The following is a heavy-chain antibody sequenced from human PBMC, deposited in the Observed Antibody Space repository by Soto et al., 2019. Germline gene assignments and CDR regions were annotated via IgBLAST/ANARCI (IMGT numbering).Heavy chain of an antibody. J-gene: IGHJ6*02. Sequence: QVQLVQSGAEVKKPGSSVKVSCKASGGTFSSYAISWVRQAPGQGLEWMGGIIPIFGTANYAQKFQGRVTITADESTSTAYMELSSLRSEDTAVYYCARTSREMATPAPYYYYGMDVWGQGTTVTVPS. CDR1: GGTFSSYA. CDR3: ARTSREMATPAPYYYYGMDV. CDR2: IIPIFGTA. V-gene: IGHV1-69*01. D-gene: IGHD5-12*01.